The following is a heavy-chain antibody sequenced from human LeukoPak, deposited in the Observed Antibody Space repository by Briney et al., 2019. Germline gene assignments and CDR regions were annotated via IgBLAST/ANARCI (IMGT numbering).Heavy chain of an antibody. CDR1: GFTFSSYV. Sequence: GGSLRLSCAASGFTFSSYVMHWVRQAPGKGLEWVAVIWYDGSNKYYADSVKGRFTISRDNSKNTLYLQMNSLRAEDTAVYYCARPMTTVTYDAFDIWGQGTMVTVSS. D-gene: IGHD4-17*01. V-gene: IGHV3-33*01. CDR2: IWYDGSNK. J-gene: IGHJ3*02. CDR3: ARPMTTVTYDAFDI.